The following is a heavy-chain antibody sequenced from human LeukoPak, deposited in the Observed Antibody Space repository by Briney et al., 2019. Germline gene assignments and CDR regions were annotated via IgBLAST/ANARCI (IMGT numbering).Heavy chain of an antibody. CDR2: ISTDNGNT. Sequence: ASVKVSCKSPGYSFTSYGINWVRQAPGQGLEWMGWISTDNGNTDYAQNLQGRVTMTTVTSTSTAYMEVRSLRSDDTAVYYCARAYSYGYGPLDYWGQGTLVTVSS. J-gene: IGHJ4*02. V-gene: IGHV1-18*04. CDR1: GYSFTSYG. D-gene: IGHD5-18*01. CDR3: ARAYSYGYGPLDY.